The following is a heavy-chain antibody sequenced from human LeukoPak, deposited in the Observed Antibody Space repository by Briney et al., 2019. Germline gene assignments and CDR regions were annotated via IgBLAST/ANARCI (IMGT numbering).Heavy chain of an antibody. V-gene: IGHV4-4*02. D-gene: IGHD3-22*01. Sequence: SGTLSLTCAVSGGSISSSNWWSWVRQPPGKGLEWIGEIYHSGSTNYNPSLKSRVTISVDKSKNQFSLKLSSVTAADTAVYYCARLFDYYDSSGSLAAQHWGQGTLVTVSS. CDR3: ARLFDYYDSSGSLAAQH. CDR1: GGSISSSNW. CDR2: IYHSGST. J-gene: IGHJ1*01.